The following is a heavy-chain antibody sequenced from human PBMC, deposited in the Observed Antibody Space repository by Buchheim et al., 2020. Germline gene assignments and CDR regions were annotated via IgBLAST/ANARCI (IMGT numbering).Heavy chain of an antibody. D-gene: IGHD6-19*01. Sequence: EVQLVESGGGLVQPGGSLRLSCAASGFTFSGYWMHWVRHAPGKGLVWVSRINGAGSSTTYAASVKGRFTISRDNAKDTLYLQMNSLRAEDTDVYYCTKPGFSSGWYENNWGQGTL. V-gene: IGHV3-74*01. CDR3: TKPGFSSGWYENN. CDR1: GFTFSGYW. CDR2: INGAGSST. J-gene: IGHJ4*02.